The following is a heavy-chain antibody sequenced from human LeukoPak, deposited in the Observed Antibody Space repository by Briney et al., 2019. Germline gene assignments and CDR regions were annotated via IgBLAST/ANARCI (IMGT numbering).Heavy chain of an antibody. CDR3: ARTTVVVVPAAIFNWFDP. CDR2: IIPIFGTA. D-gene: IGHD2-2*02. J-gene: IGHJ5*02. Sequence: SVKVSCKASGGTFSSYAISWVRQAPGQGLEWMGGIIPIFGTANYAQKSQGRVTITADKSTSTAYMELSSLRSEDTAVYYCARTTVVVVPAAIFNWFDPWGQGTLVTVSS. V-gene: IGHV1-69*06. CDR1: GGTFSSYA.